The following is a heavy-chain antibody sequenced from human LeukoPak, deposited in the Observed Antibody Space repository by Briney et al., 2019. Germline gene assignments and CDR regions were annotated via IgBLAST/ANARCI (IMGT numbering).Heavy chain of an antibody. V-gene: IGHV1-69*04. J-gene: IGHJ3*02. CDR1: GGTFSSYA. Sequence: SVKVSCKASGGTFSSYAISWVRQAPGQGLEWMGRIIPILGIANYAQKFQGRVTITADKSTSTAYMELSSLRSEDTAVYYCARGVGATTDDAFDIWGQGTMVTVSS. CDR2: IIPILGIA. CDR3: ARGVGATTDDAFDI. D-gene: IGHD1-26*01.